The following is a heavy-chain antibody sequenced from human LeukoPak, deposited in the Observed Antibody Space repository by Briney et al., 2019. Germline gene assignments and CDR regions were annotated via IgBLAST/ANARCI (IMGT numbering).Heavy chain of an antibody. CDR3: AGAFLGTTGRGPSDY. D-gene: IGHD1-1*01. CDR2: ISYDGSNK. Sequence: GGSLRLSCAASGFTFSGFSMSWVRQAPGKGLEWVAVISYDGSNKYYADSVEGRFTISRDNSKNTLYLQMNSLRAEDTAVYYCAGAFLGTTGRGPSDYWGQGTLVTVSS. J-gene: IGHJ4*02. V-gene: IGHV3-30-3*01. CDR1: GFTFSGFS.